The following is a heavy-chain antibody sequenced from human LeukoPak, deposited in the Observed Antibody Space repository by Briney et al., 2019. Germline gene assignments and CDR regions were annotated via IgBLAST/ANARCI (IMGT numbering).Heavy chain of an antibody. Sequence: PSETLSLTCTVSGGSISSSSYYWGWIRQPPGKGLEWIGSIYYSGSTYYNPSLKSRVTISVDTSKNQFFLKLSSVTAADTAVYYCARDSRSGWGNWFDPWGQGTLVTVSS. CDR1: GGSISSSSYY. V-gene: IGHV4-39*07. D-gene: IGHD6-19*01. CDR3: ARDSRSGWGNWFDP. CDR2: IYYSGST. J-gene: IGHJ5*02.